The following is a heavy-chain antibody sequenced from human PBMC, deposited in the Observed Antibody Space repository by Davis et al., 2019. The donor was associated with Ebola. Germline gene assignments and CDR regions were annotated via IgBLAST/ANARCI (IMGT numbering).Heavy chain of an antibody. Sequence: GESLKISCAASGFTFSSYAMHWVRQAPGKGLEWVAVISYDGVDETYADSVKGRFSISRDNSKNTLYLQMNSLSPEDTAVYYCGREFGFPRYFDYWGQGTLVTVSS. CDR3: GREFGFPRYFDY. CDR1: GFTFSSYA. D-gene: IGHD3-16*01. J-gene: IGHJ4*02. V-gene: IGHV3-30-3*01. CDR2: ISYDGVDE.